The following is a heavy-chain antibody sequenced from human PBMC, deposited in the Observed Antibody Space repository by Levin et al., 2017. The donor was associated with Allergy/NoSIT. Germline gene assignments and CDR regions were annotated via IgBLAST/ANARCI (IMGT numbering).Heavy chain of an antibody. Sequence: ETLSLTCVASGFTVSSNYMSWVRQAPGKGLEWVSVIYSGGTTNYAGSVKGRFIISRDNSKNTLYLQMNSLRAEDTAVYYCARDTRTIFGEPGGMDVWGQGTTVTVSS. J-gene: IGHJ6*02. CDR1: GFTVSSNY. V-gene: IGHV3-66*01. CDR3: ARDTRTIFGEPGGMDV. CDR2: IYSGGTT. D-gene: IGHD3-3*01.